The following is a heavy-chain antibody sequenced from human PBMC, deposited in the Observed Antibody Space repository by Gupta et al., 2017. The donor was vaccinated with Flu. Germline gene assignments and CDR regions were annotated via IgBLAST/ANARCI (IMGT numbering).Heavy chain of an antibody. V-gene: IGHV3-33*01. J-gene: IGHJ6*03. D-gene: IGHD2-2*01. CDR3: ARNGYCTSTSCSFYMDV. Sequence: PGKGLEWVALIWNDGSNKYHVDYVKGRFTISRDNSKSTLYLQMNSLRAEDTAVYYCARNGYCTSTSCSFYMDVWGKGTTVTVSS. CDR2: IWNDGSNK.